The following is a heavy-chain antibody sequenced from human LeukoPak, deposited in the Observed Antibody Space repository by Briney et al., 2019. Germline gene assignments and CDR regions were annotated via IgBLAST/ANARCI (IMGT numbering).Heavy chain of an antibody. CDR3: ARMRGGMTPAGSGRYYYYYMDV. CDR2: INHSGST. Sequence: SETLSLTCAVYGGSFSGYYWSWIRQPPGKGLEWIGEINHSGSTNYNPSLKSRVTISVDTSKNQFSLKLSSVTAADTAVYYCARMRGGMTPAGSGRYYYYYMDVWGKGTTVTVSS. V-gene: IGHV4-34*01. D-gene: IGHD3-10*01. CDR1: GGSFSGYY. J-gene: IGHJ6*03.